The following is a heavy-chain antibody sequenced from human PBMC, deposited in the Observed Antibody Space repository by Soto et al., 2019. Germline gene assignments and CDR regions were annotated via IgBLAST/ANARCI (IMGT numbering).Heavy chain of an antibody. CDR3: LRHSSRGSVCDY. Sequence: PGGSLRLSCAASGFTFSDHYMDWVRQAPGKGLEWVGRIRNRPNSYTTQYAASVKGRFAVFRDDTENLVYLQMNDRKTEDTAVYYCLRHSSRGSVCDYWGQGAQVTASS. CDR1: GFTFSDHY. CDR2: IRNRPNSYTT. V-gene: IGHV3-72*01. J-gene: IGHJ4*02.